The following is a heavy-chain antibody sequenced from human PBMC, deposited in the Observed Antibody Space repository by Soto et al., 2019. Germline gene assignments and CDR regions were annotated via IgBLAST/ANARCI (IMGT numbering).Heavy chain of an antibody. D-gene: IGHD3-3*01. CDR3: TRYRLGYYDFWSGYPHFDS. CDR2: IRSKAYGETT. J-gene: IGHJ4*02. Sequence: GGSLRLSCTASGFTFGDYALSWFRQAPGRGLEWVAFIRSKAYGETTEYAASVKGRFTISRDDSKSIAYLQMNSLKTEDTAVYYCTRYRLGYYDFWSGYPHFDSWGQGSLVTVSS. V-gene: IGHV3-49*03. CDR1: GFTFGDYA.